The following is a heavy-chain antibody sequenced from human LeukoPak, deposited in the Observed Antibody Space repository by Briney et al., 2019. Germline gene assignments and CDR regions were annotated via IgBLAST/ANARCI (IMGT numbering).Heavy chain of an antibody. V-gene: IGHV3-48*04. J-gene: IGHJ3*02. CDR1: GFTFSSYS. Sequence: GGSLRLSRAASGFTFSSYSMNWVRQAPGKGLEWVSYISSSSSTIYYADSVKGRFTISRDNAENSLYLQMNSLRAEDTAVYYCARDTYSSGWDETFDIWGQGTMVTVSS. CDR3: ARDTYSSGWDETFDI. CDR2: ISSSSSTI. D-gene: IGHD6-19*01.